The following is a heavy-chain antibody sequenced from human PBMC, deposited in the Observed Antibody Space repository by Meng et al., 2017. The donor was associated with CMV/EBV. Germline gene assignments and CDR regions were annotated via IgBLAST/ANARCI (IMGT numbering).Heavy chain of an antibody. CDR3: ARDRENYYGMDV. D-gene: IGHD3-22*01. CDR2: IYSGGNT. CDR1: GLTVSSNY. J-gene: IGHJ6*02. Sequence: GGSLRLSCAASGLTVSSNYMNWVRQAPGKGLEWVSVIYSGGNTYYADSVKGRFTISRDNSKNTLYLQMNSLRAEDTAVYYCARDRENYYGMDVWGQGTTVTVSS. V-gene: IGHV3-66*02.